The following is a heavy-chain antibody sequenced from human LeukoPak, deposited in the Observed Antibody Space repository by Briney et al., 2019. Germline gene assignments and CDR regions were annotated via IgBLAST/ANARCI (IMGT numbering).Heavy chain of an antibody. Sequence: GGSLRLSCAASGFTFSNAWMSWVRQAPGKGLEWVAFIRYDGRNKYYADSVKGRFTISRDNAKNTLYLQVDSLRAEDTAVYYCARGRHLYSYAYDYYMDVWGKGTTVTISS. CDR3: ARGRHLYSYAYDYYMDV. CDR1: GFTFSNAW. V-gene: IGHV3-30*02. J-gene: IGHJ6*03. CDR2: IRYDGRNK. D-gene: IGHD5-18*01.